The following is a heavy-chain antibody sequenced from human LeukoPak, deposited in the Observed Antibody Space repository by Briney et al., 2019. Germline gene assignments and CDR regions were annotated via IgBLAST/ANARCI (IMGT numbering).Heavy chain of an antibody. D-gene: IGHD3-22*01. CDR1: GCTFTSYW. V-gene: IGHV5-51*01. Sequence: RSGESLKISCNGSGCTFTSYWIGWVCQRPRKGLELVGIICPCDSDTRYSPSFQGQVTISADTSISTAYLQWSSLKASDTAMYYCARGRNYYDSSGYGGAFDIWGQGTMVTVSS. J-gene: IGHJ3*02. CDR2: ICPCDSDT. CDR3: ARGRNYYDSSGYGGAFDI.